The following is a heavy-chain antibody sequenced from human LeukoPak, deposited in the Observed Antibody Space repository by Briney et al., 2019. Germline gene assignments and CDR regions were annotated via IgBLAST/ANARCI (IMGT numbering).Heavy chain of an antibody. CDR1: GLTFSKSG. J-gene: IGHJ3*01. V-gene: IGHV3-30*02. D-gene: IGHD3-16*01. Sequence: PGGSLRLSCAVSGLTFSKSGIPWVRQAPGKGLEWVTFIRNDGGYRTYADSVKGRFTVSRDNSKNSVYLQMASLRVEDTAVYYCEKDAAWASESWGQGTSVIVSS. CDR3: EKDAAWASES. CDR2: IRNDGGYR.